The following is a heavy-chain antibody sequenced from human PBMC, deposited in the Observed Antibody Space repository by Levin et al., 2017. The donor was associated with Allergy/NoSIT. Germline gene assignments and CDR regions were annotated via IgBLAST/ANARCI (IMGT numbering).Heavy chain of an antibody. CDR1: GFTFSSFS. D-gene: IGHD3-10*01. V-gene: IGHV3-48*01. CDR3: ASNNYYYGSGSYLDY. J-gene: IGHJ4*02. Sequence: SCAASGFTFSSFSMNWVRQAPGKGLEWISYISSSSSSIYYADSVKGRFTISRDNAKNSLYLQMNSLRAEDTAVYYCASNNYYYGSGSYLDYWGQGTLVTVSS. CDR2: ISSSSSSI.